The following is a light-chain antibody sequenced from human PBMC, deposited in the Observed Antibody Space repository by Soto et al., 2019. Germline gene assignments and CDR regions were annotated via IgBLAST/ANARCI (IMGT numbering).Light chain of an antibody. CDR2: GAS. CDR1: QSVSSDY. V-gene: IGKV3-20*01. Sequence: EIVLTQSPDTLSLSPGERATLSCRASQSVSSDYLVWYQQKPGLPPRLLIYGASRRATGIPDRFSGSGSGTDFTLTISRLEPEDVAVYYCQHYGDSSWTVGQGTKVEIK. CDR3: QHYGDSSWT. J-gene: IGKJ1*01.